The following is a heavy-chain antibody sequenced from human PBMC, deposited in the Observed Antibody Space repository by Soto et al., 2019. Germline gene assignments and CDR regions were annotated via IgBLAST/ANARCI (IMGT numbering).Heavy chain of an antibody. J-gene: IGHJ4*02. CDR2: IYNSVNT. Sequence: QVQLQESGPGLVEPSQTLSLTCTVSGDSISNGYYTWSWIRQPPGKDLEWIGHIYNSVNTYSNPSLKSRVTXSXDTSKNQFSLKLSSVTAADTAVYYCARGPSGDKVDYWGQGTLVTVSS. D-gene: IGHD3-10*01. CDR3: ARGPSGDKVDY. V-gene: IGHV4-30-4*01. CDR1: GDSISNGYYT.